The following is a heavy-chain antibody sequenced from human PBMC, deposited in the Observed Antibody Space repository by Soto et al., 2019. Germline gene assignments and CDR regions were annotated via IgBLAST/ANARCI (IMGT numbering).Heavy chain of an antibody. Sequence: ASVKVSCKASGYTFTSYDINWVRQATGQGLEWMGWMNPNSGNTGYAQKFQGRVTMTRNTSISTAYMELSSLRSEDTAVYYCARSPWGYFSSTSCYKQTGGGMDVWGQGTTVTVSS. CDR3: ARSPWGYFSSTSCYKQTGGGMDV. J-gene: IGHJ6*02. CDR2: MNPNSGNT. V-gene: IGHV1-8*01. CDR1: GYTFTSYD. D-gene: IGHD2-2*02.